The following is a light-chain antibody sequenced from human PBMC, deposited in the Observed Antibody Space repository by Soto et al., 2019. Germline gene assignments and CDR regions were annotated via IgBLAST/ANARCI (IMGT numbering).Light chain of an antibody. V-gene: IGKV3-20*01. J-gene: IGKJ1*01. CDR2: GAS. CDR1: QNIGTY. CDR3: QQYGSSGT. Sequence: MVLTQSPGTLSLSPGERATLSCRASQNIGTYLAWYQHKPGQAPSLLIFGASTRANGVPHRFSGSGSGTDFTLTISRLEPEDFAVYYCQQYGSSGTFGQGTKVDI.